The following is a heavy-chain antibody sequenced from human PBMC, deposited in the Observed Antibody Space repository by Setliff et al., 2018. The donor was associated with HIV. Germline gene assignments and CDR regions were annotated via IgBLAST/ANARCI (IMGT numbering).Heavy chain of an antibody. CDR1: GGSISSYC. J-gene: IGHJ4*02. CDR2: IYNSAST. Sequence: SETLSLTCTVSGGSISSYCWNWIRQPPGKGLEWIGYIYNSASTSYNPSLKSRVTISVDTSKNQFSLKLSSVTAADTAVYYCARHSPSDYWGQGTLVTVSS. V-gene: IGHV4-59*08. CDR3: ARHSPSDY.